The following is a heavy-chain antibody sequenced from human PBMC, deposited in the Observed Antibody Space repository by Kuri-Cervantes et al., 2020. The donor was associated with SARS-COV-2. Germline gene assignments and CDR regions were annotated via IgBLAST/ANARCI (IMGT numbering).Heavy chain of an antibody. D-gene: IGHD6-13*01. J-gene: IGHJ4*02. CDR1: GGSFSGYY. V-gene: IGHV4-59*10. Sequence: GSLRLSCAVYGGSFSGYYWSWIRQPAGKGLEWIGRIYASGSTNYNPSLKSRVTISVDTSKNQFSLKLSSVTAADTAVYYCARVIAAAGREGYWGQGTLVTVSS. CDR2: IYASGST. CDR3: ARVIAAAGREGY.